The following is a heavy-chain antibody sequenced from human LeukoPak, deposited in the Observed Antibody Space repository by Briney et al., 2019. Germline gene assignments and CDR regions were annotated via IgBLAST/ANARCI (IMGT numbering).Heavy chain of an antibody. CDR2: ISSSSSHT. D-gene: IGHD3-22*01. CDR3: AKSILISADD. V-gene: IGHV3-21*01. Sequence: GGSLRLSCVGSGFTFSNYSMNWVRQAPGKGLEWVSSISSSSSHTYYADSVKGRFTISRDNAKNAVYLQMNSLTADDTAVYYCAKSILISADDWGQGTLVSVSS. J-gene: IGHJ4*02. CDR1: GFTFSNYS.